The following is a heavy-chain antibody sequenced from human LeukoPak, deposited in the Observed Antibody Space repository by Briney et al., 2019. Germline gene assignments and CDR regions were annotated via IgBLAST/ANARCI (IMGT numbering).Heavy chain of an antibody. D-gene: IGHD6-6*01. V-gene: IGHV3-30*15. CDR1: GFTFSSYA. J-gene: IGHJ6*03. CDR2: ISYDGSNK. CDR3: ARGSSSSGYYYYYYMDV. Sequence: PGRSLRLSCAASGFTFSSYAMHWVRQAPGKGLEWVAVISYDGSNKYYADSVKGRFTISRDNSKNTLYLQMSSLRAEDTAVYYCARGSSSSGYYYYYYMDVWGKGTTVTVSS.